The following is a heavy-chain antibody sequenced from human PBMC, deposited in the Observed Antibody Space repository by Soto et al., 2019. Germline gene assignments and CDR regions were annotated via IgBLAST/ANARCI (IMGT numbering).Heavy chain of an antibody. J-gene: IGHJ4*02. V-gene: IGHV4-59*01. CDR1: GGSISSYY. D-gene: IGHD1-26*01. Sequence: LSETLSLTCTVSGGSISSYYWSWIRQPPGKGLEWIGYIYYSGSTNYNPSLKSRVTISVDTSKNQFSLKLSSVTAADTAVYYCARVETVGATKGGSLDYWGQGTLVTVSS. CDR2: IYYSGST. CDR3: ARVETVGATKGGSLDY.